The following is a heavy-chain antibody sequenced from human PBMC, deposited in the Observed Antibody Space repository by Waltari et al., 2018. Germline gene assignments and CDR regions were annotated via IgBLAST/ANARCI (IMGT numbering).Heavy chain of an antibody. D-gene: IGHD3-10*01. V-gene: IGHV4-59*13. J-gene: IGHJ4*02. CDR3: ARGEYYGSRTPDY. Sequence: QVQLQESGPGLVKPSETLSLTCTVSGGSITSYYWIWIRQPPAKGLEFIGYMYYSGSTNYNPSLKSRVAISVDTSKNQFSLKVSSVTAADTAVYYCARGEYYGSRTPDYWGQGTLITVSS. CDR1: GGSITSYY. CDR2: MYYSGST.